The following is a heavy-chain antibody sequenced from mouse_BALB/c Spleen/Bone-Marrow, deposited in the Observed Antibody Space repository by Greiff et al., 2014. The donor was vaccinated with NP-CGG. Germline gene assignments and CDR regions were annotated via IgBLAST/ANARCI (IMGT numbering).Heavy chain of an antibody. D-gene: IGHD2-3*01. CDR2: INPYNGDT. V-gene: IGHV1-37*01. CDR3: GRDDGQAWFAY. CDR1: GYSFTGYF. Sequence: EVKLEESGPELVKPGASVKISCKASGYSFTGYFMNWVKQSHGKSLEWIGRINPYNGDTFYNQKFKGKATLTVDKSSSTAHMELLSLTSEGSAVYYCGRDDGQAWFAYWGQGTLVTVSA. J-gene: IGHJ3*01.